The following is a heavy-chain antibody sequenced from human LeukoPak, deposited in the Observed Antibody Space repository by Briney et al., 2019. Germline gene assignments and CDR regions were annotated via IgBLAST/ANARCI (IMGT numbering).Heavy chain of an antibody. V-gene: IGHV1-8*01. J-gene: IGHJ3*02. CDR2: MNPNSGNT. CDR1: GYTFTNYD. Sequence: ASVKVSCKASGYTFTNYDINWVRQGTGQGLEWMGWMNPNSGNTGYAQELQGRVTMTRNSSISTAFMELSSLRSEDTAVYYCARGGTIYDSILEDAFDIWGQGTMVTVSS. CDR3: ARGGTIYDSILEDAFDI. D-gene: IGHD3-22*01.